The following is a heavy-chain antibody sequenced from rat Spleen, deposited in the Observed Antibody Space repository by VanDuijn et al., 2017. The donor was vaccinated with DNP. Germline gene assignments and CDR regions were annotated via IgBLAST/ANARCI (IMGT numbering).Heavy chain of an antibody. D-gene: IGHD1-1*01. CDR3: ARHDYSGGGFDY. Sequence: EVQLVESGGGLMQPGRSLKLSCAASGFTFSNYDMAWVRQAPSKGLEWVASVNTGGGITYYRDSVKGRFIVSRDNAKSTLYLQMDSRRSEDTATYYCARHDYSGGGFDYWGQGVMVTVSS. V-gene: IGHV5-25*01. J-gene: IGHJ2*01. CDR2: VNTGGGIT. CDR1: GFTFSNYD.